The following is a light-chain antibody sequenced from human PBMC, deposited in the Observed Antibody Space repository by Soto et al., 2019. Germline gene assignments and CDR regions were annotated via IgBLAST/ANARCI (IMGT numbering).Light chain of an antibody. CDR1: NIGGRS. V-gene: IGLV3-21*02. CDR2: DDT. J-gene: IGLJ2*01. CDR3: QVWDTSSDQWV. Sequence: SYELTQPPSVSVAPGQTARITCGGNNIGGRSVHWYQQRPGQAPVLVVYDDTDRPSGIPERFSGSNSGNTATLTIHRVEDVDEADFYCQVWDTSSDQWVFGGGTKLTVL.